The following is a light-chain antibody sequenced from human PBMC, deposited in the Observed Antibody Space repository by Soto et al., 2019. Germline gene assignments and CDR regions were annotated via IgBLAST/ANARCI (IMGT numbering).Light chain of an antibody. CDR2: CAS. CDR3: QQYGSSPPIT. J-gene: IGKJ5*01. CDR1: QSFSSSY. V-gene: IGKV3-20*01. Sequence: EIVLTQSPGTLSLSPGERATLSCRASQSFSSSYLAWYQQKPGQAPXLPXYCASSRATGMPDRFSGSGSGTDYTLTISRLEPEDFAVYYGQQYGSSPPITFGQGTRLEIK.